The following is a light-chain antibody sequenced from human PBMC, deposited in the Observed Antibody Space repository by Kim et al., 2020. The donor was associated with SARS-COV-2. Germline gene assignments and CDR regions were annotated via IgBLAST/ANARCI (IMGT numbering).Light chain of an antibody. J-gene: IGLJ2*01. CDR2: DVS. CDR3: SSYTSSSTVV. Sequence: GQSITFSCTGTSSDFGGYNSVSWYQQHPGKAPKLMIYDVSNRPSGVSNRFSGSKSGNTASLTISGLQAEDEADYYCSSYTSSSTVVFGGGTQLTVL. CDR1: SSDFGGYNS. V-gene: IGLV2-14*03.